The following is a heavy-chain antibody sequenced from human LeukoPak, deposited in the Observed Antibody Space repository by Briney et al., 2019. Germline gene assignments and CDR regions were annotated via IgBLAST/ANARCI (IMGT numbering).Heavy chain of an antibody. CDR1: GYTFTSYG. V-gene: IGHV1-46*01. CDR3: AGGLSSSEMDV. J-gene: IGHJ6*04. Sequence: AASVKVSCKASGYTFTSYGISWVRQAPGQGLEWMGLINPTGGSTSYAQKFQGRVTMTRDMSTSTVYMELSSLRSEDTAVYYCAGGLSSSEMDVWGKGTTVTVSS. D-gene: IGHD6-6*01. CDR2: INPTGGST.